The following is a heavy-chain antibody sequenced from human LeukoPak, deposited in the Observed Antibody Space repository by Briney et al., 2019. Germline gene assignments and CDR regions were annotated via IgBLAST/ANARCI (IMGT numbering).Heavy chain of an antibody. V-gene: IGHV4-59*01. D-gene: IGHD4-23*01. CDR2: IYYSGST. J-gene: IGHJ4*02. CDR3: ARDDYGGPFDY. CDR1: GGSISSYY. Sequence: PSETLSLTCTVSGGSISSYYWSWIRQPPGKGLEWIGYIYYSGSTNYNPSLKSRVTISVDTSKNQFSLKLSSVTAADTAVYYCARDDYGGPFDYWGQGTLVTVSS.